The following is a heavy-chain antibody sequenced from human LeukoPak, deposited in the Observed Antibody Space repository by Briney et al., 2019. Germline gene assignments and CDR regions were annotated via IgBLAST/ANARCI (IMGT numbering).Heavy chain of an antibody. CDR2: IRYDGTNK. CDR1: GFTFSSYG. V-gene: IGHV3-30*02. CDR3: AKLIRPFDWLLFRAFDI. J-gene: IGHJ3*02. D-gene: IGHD3-9*01. Sequence: GGSLRLSCAASGFTFSSYGMHWVRQAPGKGLEWVAFIRYDGTNKYNADSVKGRFTISRDNSKNTLYLQMNSLRAEDTAVYYCAKLIRPFDWLLFRAFDIWGQGTMVTVSS.